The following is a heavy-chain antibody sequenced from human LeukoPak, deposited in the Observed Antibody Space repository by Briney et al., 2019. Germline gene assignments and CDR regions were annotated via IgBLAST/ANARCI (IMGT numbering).Heavy chain of an antibody. J-gene: IGHJ4*02. CDR3: APRRFLAY. Sequence: PGGSLRLSCAASGFTFSTYAVNWVRQAPGKGLEWVSSISSSSSYIYYADSVKGRFTISRDNAKNSLYLQMNSLRAEDTAVYYCAPRRFLAYWGQGTLVSVSS. D-gene: IGHD3-3*01. CDR1: GFTFSTYA. CDR2: ISSSSSYI. V-gene: IGHV3-21*01.